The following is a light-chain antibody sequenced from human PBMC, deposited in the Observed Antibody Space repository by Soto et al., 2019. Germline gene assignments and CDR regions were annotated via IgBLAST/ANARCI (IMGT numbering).Light chain of an antibody. CDR3: SSHTTTSSALQV. J-gene: IGLJ1*01. CDR2: EVS. V-gene: IGLV2-8*01. Sequence: QSVLTQPPSASGSPGQSVTISCTGTSSDVGGYNYVSWYQQHPGKAPKLMIYEVSKRPSGVPDRFSGSKSGNTASLTISGLQAEDEADYFCSSHTTTSSALQVFGTGTKVTVL. CDR1: SSDVGGYNY.